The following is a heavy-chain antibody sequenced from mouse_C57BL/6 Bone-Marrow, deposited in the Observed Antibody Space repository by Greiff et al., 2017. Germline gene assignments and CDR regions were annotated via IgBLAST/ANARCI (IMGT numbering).Heavy chain of an antibody. J-gene: IGHJ3*01. D-gene: IGHD1-1*01. CDR3: ARSSFCGSSPGSY. Sequence: VQLQQPGAELVKPGASVKLSCKASCYTFTNYWLQWVKQRPGRGLEGIGRIDTNSGGPKYNEKVKGKATLTVDKPYSTAYMQLSSLTSEDSAFYYFARSSFCGSSPGSYWGQGTLVTVSA. CDR2: IDTNSGGP. V-gene: IGHV1-72*01. CDR1: CYTFTNYW.